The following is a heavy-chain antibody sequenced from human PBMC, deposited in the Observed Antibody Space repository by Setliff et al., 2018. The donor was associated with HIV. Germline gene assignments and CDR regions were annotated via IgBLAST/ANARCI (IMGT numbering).Heavy chain of an antibody. V-gene: IGHV1-69*10. CDR2: IIPILGIK. Sequence: GASVKVSCKASGGTFSSYAISWVRQAPGQGLEWMGGIIPILGIKKYAQKFQGRVTITADKSTSTAYMELSSLRSEDTAVYYCARGATYYYDSSGYYSLLADAFDIWGQGTMGT. CDR3: ARGATYYYDSSGYYSLLADAFDI. CDR1: GGTFSSYA. D-gene: IGHD3-22*01. J-gene: IGHJ3*02.